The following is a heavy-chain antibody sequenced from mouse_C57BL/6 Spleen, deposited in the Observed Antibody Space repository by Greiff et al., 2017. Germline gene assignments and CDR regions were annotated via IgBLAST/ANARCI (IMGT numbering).Heavy chain of an antibody. CDR3: ARDGNPAWFAY. V-gene: IGHV1-72*01. J-gene: IGHJ3*01. CDR2: IDPNTGGT. CDR1: GYTFTSYW. D-gene: IGHD2-1*01. Sequence: QVQLQQPGAELVKPGASVKLSCKASGYTFTSYWMHWVKQRPGRGLEWIGSIDPNTGGTKYNEKFKSKATLTVDKPSSTAYMQLSSLTSEAAAVYNYARDGNPAWFAYWGQGTLVTVSA.